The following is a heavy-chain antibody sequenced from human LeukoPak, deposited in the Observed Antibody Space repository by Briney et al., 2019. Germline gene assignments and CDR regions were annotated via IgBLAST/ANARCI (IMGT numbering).Heavy chain of an antibody. Sequence: GGSLRLSCAASGFTFSSYAMSWVRQAPGKGLEWVSAISGSGGSTYYADSVNGRSTIARDNSKNTLYLQMNSLRAEDTAVYYCAKGPGGHTAMDQYYFDYWGQGALVTVCS. J-gene: IGHJ4*02. D-gene: IGHD5-18*01. V-gene: IGHV3-23*01. CDR1: GFTFSSYA. CDR3: AKGPGGHTAMDQYYFDY. CDR2: ISGSGGST.